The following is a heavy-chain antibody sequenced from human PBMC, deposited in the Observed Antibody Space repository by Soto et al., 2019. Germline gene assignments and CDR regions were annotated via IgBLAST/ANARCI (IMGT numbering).Heavy chain of an antibody. D-gene: IGHD6-13*01. V-gene: IGHV3-33*01. J-gene: IGHJ4*02. CDR1: GFTFSSYG. CDR3: ARDRSSSWPDFDY. Sequence: GGSLRLSCAASGFTFSSYGMHWVRQAPGKGLEWVAVIWYDGSNKYYADSVKGRFTISRDNSKNTLYLQMNSLRAEDTAVYYCARDRSSSWPDFDYWGQGTLVTVSS. CDR2: IWYDGSNK.